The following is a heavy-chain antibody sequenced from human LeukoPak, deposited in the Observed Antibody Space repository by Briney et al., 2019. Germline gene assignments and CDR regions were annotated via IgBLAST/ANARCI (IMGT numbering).Heavy chain of an antibody. J-gene: IGHJ4*02. CDR3: ARGGYSSSWHSGVQDY. CDR2: IKPKNGDT. Sequence: GASVKVSCKASGYTFTDYYMHWVRQAPGQGLEWMGWIKPKNGDTKSAQKFQGRVTMTRDTSISTAYMELSRLRSDDTAVYYCARGGYSSSWHSGVQDYWGQGTLVTVSS. CDR1: GYTFTDYY. V-gene: IGHV1-2*02. D-gene: IGHD6-13*01.